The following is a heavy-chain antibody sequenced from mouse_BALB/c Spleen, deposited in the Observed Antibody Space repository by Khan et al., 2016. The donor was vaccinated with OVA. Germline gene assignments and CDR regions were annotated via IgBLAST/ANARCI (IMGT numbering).Heavy chain of an antibody. CDR1: GYSITSDYA. J-gene: IGHJ3*01. CDR2: ISYSGST. CDR3: ARWFTY. Sequence: EVKLEESGPGLVKPSQSLSLTCTVTGYSITSDYAWNWIRQFPGNKLEWMGYISYSGSTTYNPSLNSLISITRDPSKNQFFLQLNSMTTEDTATYYCARWFTYWGQGTLVTVSA. V-gene: IGHV3-2*02.